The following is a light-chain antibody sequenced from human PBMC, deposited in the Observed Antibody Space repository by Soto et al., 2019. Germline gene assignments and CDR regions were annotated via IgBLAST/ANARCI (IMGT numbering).Light chain of an antibody. J-gene: IGLJ1*01. CDR3: QSYDSSLSVLYV. Sequence: QSVLTQPPSVSGAPGQRVTISCTGSRANIGAGYDVHWYQQLPGTAPKLLIHGDSNRPSGVPDRFSGSKSGTSASLAITGLQAEDEADYYCQSYDSSLSVLYVFXTGTKV. V-gene: IGLV1-40*01. CDR2: GDS. CDR1: RANIGAGYD.